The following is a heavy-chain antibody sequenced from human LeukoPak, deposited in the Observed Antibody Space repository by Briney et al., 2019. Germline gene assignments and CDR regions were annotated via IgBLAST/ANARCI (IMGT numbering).Heavy chain of an antibody. Sequence: ASVKVSCKASGYTFTGYYMHWVRQAPGQGLEWMGWINPNSGGTNYAQKFQGRVIMTRDTSISTAYMELGRLRSDDTAVYYCARGPLSGYCSSTSCYRLYSSSADFDYWGQGTLVTVSS. J-gene: IGHJ4*02. CDR3: ARGPLSGYCSSTSCYRLYSSSADFDY. V-gene: IGHV1-2*02. CDR2: INPNSGGT. D-gene: IGHD2-2*01. CDR1: GYTFTGYY.